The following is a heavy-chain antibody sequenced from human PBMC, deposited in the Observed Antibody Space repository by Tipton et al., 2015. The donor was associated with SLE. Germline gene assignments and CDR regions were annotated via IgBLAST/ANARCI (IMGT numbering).Heavy chain of an antibody. CDR2: VYYTGNT. CDR1: GFTFSSYE. V-gene: IGHV4-59*12. J-gene: IGHJ4*02. D-gene: IGHD1-26*01. Sequence: LRLSCVASGFTFSSYEMNWVRQAPGKGLEWVGTVYYTGNTFYNPSLKSRVTISVDTSKNQFSLNLSSVTAADTAVYYCARLSADSWEPALYFDYWGQGALVTVSS. CDR3: ARLSADSWEPALYFDY.